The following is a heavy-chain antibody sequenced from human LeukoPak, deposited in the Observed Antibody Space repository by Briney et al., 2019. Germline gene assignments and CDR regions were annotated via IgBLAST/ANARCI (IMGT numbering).Heavy chain of an antibody. Sequence: GGSLRLSCAASGFAIKKYSLNWVRQAPRKGLEWLSYITSSSSSIYYADSVKGRFTITRDNAKNSLYLQMNSLRAEDTAVYYCARERYGNYNWGQGTLVTVSS. CDR1: GFAIKKYS. J-gene: IGHJ4*02. V-gene: IGHV3-48*01. CDR3: ARERYGNYN. D-gene: IGHD4-11*01. CDR2: ITSSSSSI.